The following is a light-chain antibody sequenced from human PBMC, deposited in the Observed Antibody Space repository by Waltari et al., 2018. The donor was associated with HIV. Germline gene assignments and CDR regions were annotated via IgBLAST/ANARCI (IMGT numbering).Light chain of an antibody. CDR3: QQYYTTPLT. V-gene: IGKV4-1*01. CDR2: WAS. J-gene: IGKJ4*01. Sequence: DIVMTQSPDSLVVSLGERATINCKSSRSGLSISNDRNYLAWYQQKSGQPPRLLIYWASSRESGVPARFSGSGSRTDFTLTINSLQAEDVAVYYCQQYYTTPLTFGGGTKVEIK. CDR1: RSGLSISNDRNY.